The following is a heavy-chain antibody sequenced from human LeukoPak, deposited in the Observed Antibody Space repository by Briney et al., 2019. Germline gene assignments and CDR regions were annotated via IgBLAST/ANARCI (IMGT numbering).Heavy chain of an antibody. Sequence: PSETLSLTCAVYGGSFSGYYWSWIRQPPGKGLEWIGEINHSGSTNYNPSLKSRVTIPVDTSKNQFSLKLSSVTAADTAVYYCARRERSRSGRINYWGQGTLVTVSS. V-gene: IGHV4-34*01. CDR3: ARRERSRSGRINY. J-gene: IGHJ4*02. CDR2: INHSGST. CDR1: GGSFSGYY. D-gene: IGHD6-13*01.